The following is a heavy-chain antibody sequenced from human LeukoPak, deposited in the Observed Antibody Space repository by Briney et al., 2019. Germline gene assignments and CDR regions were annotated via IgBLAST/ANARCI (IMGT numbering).Heavy chain of an antibody. CDR3: ARDLKFYYGSGSYPDY. Sequence: GGSLRLSCAASGFTFSSYWMSWVRQAPGKGLEWVANIKQDGSEKYYVDSVKGRFTISRDNAKNSLYLQMNSLRAEDTAVYYCARDLKFYYGSGSYPDYWGRGTLVTVSS. CDR2: IKQDGSEK. J-gene: IGHJ4*02. V-gene: IGHV3-7*03. CDR1: GFTFSSYW. D-gene: IGHD3-10*01.